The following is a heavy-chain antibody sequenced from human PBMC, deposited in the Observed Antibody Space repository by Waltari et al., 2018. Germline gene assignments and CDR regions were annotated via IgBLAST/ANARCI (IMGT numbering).Heavy chain of an antibody. CDR2: ISSSTTYI. Sequence: EVQLVESGGGLVKHGGSLRLSCGASGFSFSSYSMNWVRQAPAKGLEWVSSISSSTTYIHYADSVKGRFTISRDNAKNSLYLQMNSLRVEDTAVYYCVSGGWGFYFDYWGQGTVVTVSS. V-gene: IGHV3-21*01. CDR3: VSGGWGFYFDY. D-gene: IGHD7-27*01. J-gene: IGHJ4*02. CDR1: GFSFSSYS.